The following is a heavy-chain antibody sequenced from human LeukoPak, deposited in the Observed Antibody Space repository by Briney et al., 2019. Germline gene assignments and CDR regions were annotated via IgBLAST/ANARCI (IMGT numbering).Heavy chain of an antibody. CDR3: ARAYTAMVHFDY. J-gene: IGHJ4*02. CDR2: ISSSSYI. V-gene: IGHV3-21*01. CDR1: GFTFSSYS. Sequence: PGGSLRLSCAASGFTFSSYSMNWVRQAPGKGLEWVSSISSSSYIYYADSVKGRFTISRDNAKNSLYLQMNSLRAEDTAVYYCARAYTAMVHFDYWGQGTLVTVSS. D-gene: IGHD5-18*01.